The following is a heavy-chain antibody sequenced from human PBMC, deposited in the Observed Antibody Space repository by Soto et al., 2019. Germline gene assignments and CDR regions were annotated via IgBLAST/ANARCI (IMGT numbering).Heavy chain of an antibody. D-gene: IGHD3-3*01. CDR2: INPATGAA. Sequence: QLHLVQSGAVVKKPGASVTVSCSASGYPVTAYYMHWVRQAPGRGLEWMGGINPATGAAKYTQTFQGRVTMTRDTATSTVFMELSGLTSEDPAVFYWAGGGGVGVAGSAAFDMWGQGTVVTVSS. CDR1: GYPVTAYY. J-gene: IGHJ3*02. V-gene: IGHV1-2*02. CDR3: AGGGGVGVAGSAAFDM.